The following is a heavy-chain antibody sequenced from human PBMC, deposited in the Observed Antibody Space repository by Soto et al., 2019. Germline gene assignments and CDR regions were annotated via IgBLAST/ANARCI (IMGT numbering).Heavy chain of an antibody. J-gene: IGHJ4*02. CDR2: VKQDGSQK. D-gene: IGHD3-10*01. CDR1: GFTFRSSW. Sequence: GGSLRLSCAASGFTFRSSWMSWVRQAPGKGLEWVANVKQDGSQKYYVDSVKGRFTISRDNAENSLYLQMNSLRAEDTAVYYCTRNLMVRGAFDYWGQGTLVTVSS. V-gene: IGHV3-7*01. CDR3: TRNLMVRGAFDY.